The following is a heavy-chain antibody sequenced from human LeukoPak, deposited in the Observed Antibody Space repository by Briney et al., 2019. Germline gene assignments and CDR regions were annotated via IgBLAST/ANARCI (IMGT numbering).Heavy chain of an antibody. V-gene: IGHV1-2*02. J-gene: IGHJ4*02. Sequence: ASVKVSCKASGYTFTGYYMHWVRQAPGQGLEWMGWINPNSGSTNYAQKFQGRVTMTRDTSISTAYMELSRLRSDDTAVYYCARDRWRGSAYYFDYWGQGTLVTVSS. CDR3: ARDRWRGSAYYFDY. D-gene: IGHD3-3*01. CDR1: GYTFTGYY. CDR2: INPNSGST.